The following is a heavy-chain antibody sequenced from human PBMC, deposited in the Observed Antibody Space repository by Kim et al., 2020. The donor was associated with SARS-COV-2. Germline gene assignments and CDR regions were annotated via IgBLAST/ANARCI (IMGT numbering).Heavy chain of an antibody. CDR2: INHSGST. V-gene: IGHV4-34*01. J-gene: IGHJ5*02. CDR3: ARGPYSSGWYGWFDP. Sequence: SETLSLTCAVYGGSFSGYYWSWIRQPPGKGLEWIGEINHSGSTNYNPSLKSRVTISVDTSKNQFSLKLSSVTAADTAVYYCARGPYSSGWYGWFDPWGQG. D-gene: IGHD6-19*01. CDR1: GGSFSGYY.